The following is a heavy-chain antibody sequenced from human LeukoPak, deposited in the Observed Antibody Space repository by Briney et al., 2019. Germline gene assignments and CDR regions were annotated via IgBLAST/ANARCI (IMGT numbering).Heavy chain of an antibody. Sequence: GGSLRLSCAASGFTFSSSAMSWVCQAPGKGLEWVSVISGSGRSAYNAESVQGRFSISRDNAKNTLYLQMNSLRAEDTAVYYCAKSGDVVVLSACLNWGQGTLVTVSS. V-gene: IGHV3-23*01. CDR3: AKSGDVVVLSACLN. D-gene: IGHD2-15*01. CDR2: ISGSGRSA. J-gene: IGHJ4*02. CDR1: GFTFSSSA.